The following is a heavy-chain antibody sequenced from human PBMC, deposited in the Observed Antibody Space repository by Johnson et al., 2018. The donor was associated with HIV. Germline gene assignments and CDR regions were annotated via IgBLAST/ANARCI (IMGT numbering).Heavy chain of an antibody. J-gene: IGHJ3*02. Sequence: QVQLVESGGGVVQPGRSLRLSCAASGFTFSNYAMHWVRQAPGKGLEWVAILPYDGSNKYYADSVKGRFTISRDNSKNTLYLQMNSLRAEDTAVYYCAKDNYYDSSGSGAGGPYDAFDIWGQGTMVTVSS. CDR2: LPYDGSNK. V-gene: IGHV3-30-3*01. CDR1: GFTFSNYA. CDR3: AKDNYYDSSGSGAGGPYDAFDI. D-gene: IGHD3-22*01.